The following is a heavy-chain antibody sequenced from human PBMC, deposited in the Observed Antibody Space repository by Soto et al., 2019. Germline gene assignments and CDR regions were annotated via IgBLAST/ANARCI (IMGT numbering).Heavy chain of an antibody. D-gene: IGHD2-2*01. V-gene: IGHV4-61*01. CDR3: ASVSSTSYEYYYYGMDV. Sequence: SETLSLTCTVSGGSVSSGSYYWSWIRQPPGKGLEWIGYIYYSGSTNYNPSLKSRVTISVDTSKNQFSLKLSSVTAADTAVYYCASVSSTSYEYYYYGMDVWGQGTTVTVSS. CDR1: GGSVSSGSYY. CDR2: IYYSGST. J-gene: IGHJ6*02.